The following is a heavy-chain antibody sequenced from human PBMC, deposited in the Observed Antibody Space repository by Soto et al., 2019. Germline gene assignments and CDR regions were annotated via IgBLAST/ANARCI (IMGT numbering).Heavy chain of an antibody. CDR2: IIPIFGTA. CDR3: AKGWGNASNDYYYAY. CDR1: GGTFSRHA. D-gene: IGHD3-22*01. J-gene: IGHJ4*02. Sequence: QVQLVQSGAEVRKPGSSVKVSCKASGGTFSRHAISWVRQAPGQGLEWMGGIIPIFGTANHAQKFQGRIKIIGDEFKRNSYKEMKRLGFEEPGLYYLAKGWGNASNDYYYAYWGQGTLVIVSS. V-gene: IGHV1-69*01.